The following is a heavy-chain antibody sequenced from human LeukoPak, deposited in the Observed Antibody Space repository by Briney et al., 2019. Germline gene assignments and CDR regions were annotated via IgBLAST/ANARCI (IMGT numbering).Heavy chain of an antibody. CDR1: GASISGSGYY. CDR3: ASGPRDQFDY. CDR2: IYYSGST. Sequence: SETLSLTCTVSGASISGSGYYWSWIRRHPGKGLEWIGYIYYSGSTYYNPSLKSRLTMSVDTSKNQFSLKLSSVTAADTAVYYCASGPRDQFDYWGQGTLVIVSS. D-gene: IGHD5-24*01. J-gene: IGHJ4*02. V-gene: IGHV4-31*03.